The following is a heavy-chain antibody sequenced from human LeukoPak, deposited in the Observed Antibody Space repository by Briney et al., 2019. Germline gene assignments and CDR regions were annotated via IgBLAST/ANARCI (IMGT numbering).Heavy chain of an antibody. CDR2: ISSSGGTT. CDR3: ARNYYDSSGYYYHDY. CDR1: GFTFSSCA. J-gene: IGHJ4*02. V-gene: IGHV3-23*01. Sequence: PGGSLRLSCAASGFTFSSCAMSWVRQAPGKGLEWVSGISSSGGTTYYADSVKGRFTISRDNSNNTLYLQMNSLRAEDTAVYYCARNYYDSSGYYYHDYWGQGTLVTVSS. D-gene: IGHD3-22*01.